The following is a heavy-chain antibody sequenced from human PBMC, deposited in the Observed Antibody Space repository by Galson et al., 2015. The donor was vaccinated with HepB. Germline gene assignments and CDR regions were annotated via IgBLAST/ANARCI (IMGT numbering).Heavy chain of an antibody. CDR2: IKQDGSEK. Sequence: SLRLSCAASGFTFSSYWMSWVRQAPGKGLEWVANIKQDGSEKYYVDSVKGRFTISRDNSKNTLYLQMNSLRAEDTAVYYCAKDLEQQLGDGALAPFDYWGQGTLVTVSS. CDR1: GFTFSSYW. V-gene: IGHV3-7*01. D-gene: IGHD6-13*01. J-gene: IGHJ4*02. CDR3: AKDLEQQLGDGALAPFDY.